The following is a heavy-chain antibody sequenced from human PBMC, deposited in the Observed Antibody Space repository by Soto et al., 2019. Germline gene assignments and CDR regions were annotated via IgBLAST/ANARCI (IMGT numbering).Heavy chain of an antibody. CDR1: GFSLNTIGVG. V-gene: IGHV2-5*02. CDR2: IYWDDDK. D-gene: IGHD3-10*01. J-gene: IGHJ4*02. Sequence: QITLKESGPTLVKPTQTLTLTCSFSGFSLNTIGVGVGWIRQPPGKALECLGFIYWDDDKRYSPSLKSRLTITKDTSNSQVVLTMTRTHPVATATYDCQHRRGRFGEFDYWGQATLFTVS. CDR3: QHRRGRFGEFDY.